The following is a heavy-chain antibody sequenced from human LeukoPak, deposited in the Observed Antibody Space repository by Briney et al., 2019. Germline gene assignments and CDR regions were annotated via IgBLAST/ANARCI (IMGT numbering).Heavy chain of an antibody. D-gene: IGHD6-19*01. Sequence: PGGSLRLSCAASGFTFSSYGMSWVRQAPGKGLEWVSAISGSGGSTYYADSVKGRFTISRDNSKNTLYLQMNSLRAEDTAVYYCAKGGEYSSGWSQYFQRWGQGTLVTVSS. V-gene: IGHV3-23*01. CDR1: GFTFSSYG. J-gene: IGHJ1*01. CDR2: ISGSGGST. CDR3: AKGGEYSSGWSQYFQR.